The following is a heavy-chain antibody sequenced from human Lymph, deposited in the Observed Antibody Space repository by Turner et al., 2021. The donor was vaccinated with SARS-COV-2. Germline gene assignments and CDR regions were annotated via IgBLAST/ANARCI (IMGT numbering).Heavy chain of an antibody. V-gene: IGHV3-23*01. CDR2: ISGSGGTT. J-gene: IGHJ4*02. CDR1: GFTFSSYA. CDR3: AKDRFTLSSGWEDY. D-gene: IGHD6-19*01. Sequence: EVQLLESGGGLVQPGGSLRLSCPASGFTFSSYAMSWVRQAPGKGLEWVSGISGSGGTTHYADSVKGRFTISRDNSKNTLYLQMNSLRAEDTAVYYCAKDRFTLSSGWEDYWGQGTLVTVSS.